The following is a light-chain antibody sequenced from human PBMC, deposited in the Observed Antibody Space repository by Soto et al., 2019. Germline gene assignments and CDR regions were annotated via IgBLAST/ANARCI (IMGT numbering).Light chain of an antibody. CDR3: QSYDSSLSGYV. J-gene: IGLJ1*01. Sequence: QSVLTQPPSVSGAPGQRVTISSTGSSSNIGAGYDVHWYQQLPGTVPKLLIYGNTNRPSGVPDRISGSKSGTSASLAITGLQAEDEADYYCQSYDSSLSGYVFGTGTKLTVL. V-gene: IGLV1-40*01. CDR1: SSNIGAGYD. CDR2: GNT.